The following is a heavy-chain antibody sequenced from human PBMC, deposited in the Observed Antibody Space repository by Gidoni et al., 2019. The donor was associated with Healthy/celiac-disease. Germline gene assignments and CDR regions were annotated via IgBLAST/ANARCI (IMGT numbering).Heavy chain of an antibody. CDR3: AKSFCSGGSCPLFDP. Sequence: EVQLVESGGGLVKPGGSLRLSCAASGFTFSSYSMNWVRQAPGKGLEWVSSISSSSSYIYYADSVKGRFTISRDNAKNSLYLQMNSLRAEDTAVYYCAKSFCSGGSCPLFDPWGQGTLVTVSS. D-gene: IGHD2-15*01. CDR1: GFTFSSYS. J-gene: IGHJ5*02. CDR2: ISSSSSYI. V-gene: IGHV3-21*01.